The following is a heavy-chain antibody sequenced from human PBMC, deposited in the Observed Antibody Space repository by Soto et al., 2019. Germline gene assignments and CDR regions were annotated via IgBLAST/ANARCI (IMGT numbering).Heavy chain of an antibody. V-gene: IGHV3-66*01. CDR2: IYSGGST. CDR1: GFTVSSNY. CDR3: ARGPLYGDYPSEIDY. J-gene: IGHJ4*02. D-gene: IGHD4-17*01. Sequence: GGSLRLSCAASGFTVSSNYMSWVRQAPGKGLEWVSVIYSGGSTYYADSVKGRFTISRDNSKNTLYLQMNSLRAEDTAVYYCARGPLYGDYPSEIDYWGQGTLVTVSS.